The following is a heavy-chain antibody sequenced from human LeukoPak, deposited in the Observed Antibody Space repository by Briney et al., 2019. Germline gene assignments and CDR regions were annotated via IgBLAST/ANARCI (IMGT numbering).Heavy chain of an antibody. CDR3: AKDQSDWNALFDY. CDR2: ISYDGSNK. J-gene: IGHJ4*02. Sequence: PGGSLRLSCAASGFTFSSYAMHRVRQAPGKGLEWVAVISYDGSNKYYADSVKGRFTISRDNSKNTLYLQMNSLRAEDTAVYYCAKDQSDWNALFDYWGQGTLVTVSS. D-gene: IGHD1-1*01. V-gene: IGHV3-30-3*01. CDR1: GFTFSSYA.